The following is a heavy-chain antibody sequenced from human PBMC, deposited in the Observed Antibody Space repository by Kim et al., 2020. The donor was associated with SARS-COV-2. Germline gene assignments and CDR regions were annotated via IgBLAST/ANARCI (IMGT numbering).Heavy chain of an antibody. Sequence: SETLSLTCTVSGGSISSYYWSWIRQPPGKGLEWIGYIYYSGSTNYNPSLKSRVTISVDTSKNQFSLKLSSVTAADTAVYYCARHGIAVAGPGAFDIWGQGTMVTVSS. CDR1: GGSISSYY. CDR3: ARHGIAVAGPGAFDI. J-gene: IGHJ3*02. D-gene: IGHD6-19*01. CDR2: IYYSGST. V-gene: IGHV4-59*08.